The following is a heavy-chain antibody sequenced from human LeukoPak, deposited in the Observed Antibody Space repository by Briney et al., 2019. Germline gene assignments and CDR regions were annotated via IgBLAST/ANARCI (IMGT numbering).Heavy chain of an antibody. CDR1: GYTFTSYD. CDR2: MNPNMGNT. CDR3: ARGGPLYFDY. Sequence: AASVKVSCKASGYTFTSYDINWVRPATGQGLESMGWMNPNMGNTVYAQKFQGRVTMPRNTSISTAYMELSSLRSEDTAVYYCARGGPLYFDYWGQGTLVTVSS. J-gene: IGHJ4*02. V-gene: IGHV1-8*01.